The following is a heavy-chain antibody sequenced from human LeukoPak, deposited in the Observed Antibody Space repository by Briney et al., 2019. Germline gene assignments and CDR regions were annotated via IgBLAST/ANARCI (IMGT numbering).Heavy chain of an antibody. CDR1: GGSVSSYY. CDR3: AREGIGNAFDI. V-gene: IGHV4-59*02. CDR2: IYYSGST. D-gene: IGHD6-13*01. Sequence: SETLSLTCTVSGGSVSSYYWSWIRQPPGKGLEWIGYIYYSGSTNYNPSLKSRVTISVDTSKNQSALKLSSVTAADTAVYYCAREGIGNAFDIWGQGTMVPVSS. J-gene: IGHJ3*02.